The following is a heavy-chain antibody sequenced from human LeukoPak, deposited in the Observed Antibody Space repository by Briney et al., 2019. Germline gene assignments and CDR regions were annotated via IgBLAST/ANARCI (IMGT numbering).Heavy chain of an antibody. CDR2: INPRGTAT. Sequence: ASVKVSCKASGGTFSSYAINWVRQAPGQGLEWMGVINPRGTATIYAEKFKGRIILTRDMSTTTDYMELSSLKSDDTAVYYCARDNSMHERGWWFDSWGQGTLVTVSS. D-gene: IGHD4-23*01. CDR1: GGTFSSYA. V-gene: IGHV1-46*01. J-gene: IGHJ5*01. CDR3: ARDNSMHERGWWFDS.